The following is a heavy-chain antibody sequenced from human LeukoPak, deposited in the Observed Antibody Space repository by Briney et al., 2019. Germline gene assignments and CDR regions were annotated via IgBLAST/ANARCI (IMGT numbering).Heavy chain of an antibody. CDR1: GAALNTYH. Sequence: PSETLSLTCTVSGAALNTYHWGWIRQPPGKGLEWIGSIHHSGSTYYNSSLKSRVTISVDTSKNQFSLKVSSVTAADTAVYYCARVNWNPDYWGQGTLVTVSS. CDR3: ARVNWNPDY. D-gene: IGHD1-1*01. V-gene: IGHV4-38-2*02. J-gene: IGHJ4*02. CDR2: IHHSGST.